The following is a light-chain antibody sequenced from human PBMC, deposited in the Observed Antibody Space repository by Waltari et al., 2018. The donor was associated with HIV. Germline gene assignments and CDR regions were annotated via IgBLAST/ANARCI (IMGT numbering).Light chain of an antibody. CDR3: SSFTSSSPLYV. V-gene: IGLV2-14*01. J-gene: IGLJ1*01. CDR1: GSNLGTYDY. Sequence: QSALTQPASVSGSPGQSITISCSGTGSNLGTYDYVSWYQQYPGKAPQLMIYDVRHRPSGVSNRFSGSKSGNTASLTISGLQAEDEADYYCSSFTSSSPLYVFGTGTKVTVL. CDR2: DVR.